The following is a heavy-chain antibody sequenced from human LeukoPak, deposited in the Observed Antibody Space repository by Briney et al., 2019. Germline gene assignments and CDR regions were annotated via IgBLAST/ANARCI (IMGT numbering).Heavy chain of an antibody. Sequence: GGSLRLSCAASGFTFSSYSMNWVRQALGKGLEWVSSISSSSSYIYYADSVKGRFTISRDNAKNSLYLQMNSLRAEDTAVYYCAREGDYYGSGSYLGYFDYWGQGTLVTVSS. CDR2: ISSSSSYI. CDR1: GFTFSSYS. V-gene: IGHV3-21*01. CDR3: AREGDYYGSGSYLGYFDY. J-gene: IGHJ4*02. D-gene: IGHD3-10*01.